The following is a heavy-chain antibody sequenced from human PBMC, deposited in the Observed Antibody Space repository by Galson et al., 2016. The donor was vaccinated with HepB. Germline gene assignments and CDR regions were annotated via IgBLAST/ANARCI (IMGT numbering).Heavy chain of an antibody. V-gene: IGHV1-18*01. CDR3: ARASAYLDY. Sequence: QSGAEVKEPGASVKVSCKASGYTFIRYGITWVRQAPGQGLEWIGWINTHSGDTNYAQKFLGRVTVTTDTSTSTAYMELRSLRSDDAAVYYCARASAYLDYWGQGTLVVVSS. CDR1: GYTFIRYG. J-gene: IGHJ4*02. CDR2: INTHSGDT.